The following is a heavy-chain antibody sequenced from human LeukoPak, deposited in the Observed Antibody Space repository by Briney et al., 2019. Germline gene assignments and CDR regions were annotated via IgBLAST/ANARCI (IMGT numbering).Heavy chain of an antibody. J-gene: IGHJ4*02. V-gene: IGHV3-9*01. CDR1: GFTFDDYA. Sequence: GGSLRLSCAASGFTFDDYAMHWVRQAPGKGLEWVSGISWNSGSIGYADSVKGRFTISRDNAKNSLYLQMNSLRAEDTAVYYCARAQYSSSWYSNWGQGTLVTVSS. CDR2: ISWNSGSI. D-gene: IGHD6-13*01. CDR3: ARAQYSSSWYSN.